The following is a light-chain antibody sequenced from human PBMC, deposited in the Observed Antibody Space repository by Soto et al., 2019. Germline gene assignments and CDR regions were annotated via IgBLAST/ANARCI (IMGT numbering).Light chain of an antibody. CDR1: QGVRSY. J-gene: IGKJ1*01. Sequence: IQLTQSPSSLSASVGDRVTITCRASQGVRSYLAWFQQRPVKAPKLLLFGASTLQNGVPARFSGGGFATDFTLTITSLQPEDFATYYCHQVYTYPRTVGQGTKVEIK. V-gene: IGKV1-9*01. CDR2: GAS. CDR3: HQVYTYPRT.